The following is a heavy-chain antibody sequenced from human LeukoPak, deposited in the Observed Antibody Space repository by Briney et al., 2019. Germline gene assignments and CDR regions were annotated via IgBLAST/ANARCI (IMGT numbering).Heavy chain of an antibody. V-gene: IGHV4-4*07. CDR3: ARQGSYGDYMLVDY. CDR1: GGXISSYY. J-gene: IGHJ4*02. D-gene: IGHD4-17*01. Sequence: PSETLSLTCTVSGGXISSYYCSWIRQPAGKGLEWIGRIYTSGSTNYNPSLKSRVTMSVDMSKNQFSLKLSSVTAADTAVYYCARQGSYGDYMLVDYWGQGTRVTVSS. CDR2: IYTSGST.